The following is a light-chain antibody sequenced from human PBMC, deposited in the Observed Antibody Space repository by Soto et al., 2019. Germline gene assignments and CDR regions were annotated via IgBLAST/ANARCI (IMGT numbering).Light chain of an antibody. J-gene: IGKJ1*01. CDR3: QQYNNWPRT. V-gene: IGKV3-15*01. CDR1: QIITNN. CDR2: GAS. Sequence: EIVLTQSPGTLSLSPGERATLSCRASQIITNNYLAWYQQKPGRAHRLLIYGASTRATGIPARFSGSGSGTEFTLTISSLQSEDFAVYYCQQYNNWPRTFGQGTKVDIK.